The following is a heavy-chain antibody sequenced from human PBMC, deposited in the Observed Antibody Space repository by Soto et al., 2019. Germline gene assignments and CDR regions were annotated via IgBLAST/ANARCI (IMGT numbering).Heavy chain of an antibody. CDR2: IYPGDSDT. Sequence: GESLKICCTGSGYSFTSYWIGWVRQMPGKGLEWMGIIYPGDSDTRYSPSFQGQVTISADKSISTAYLQWSSLKASDTAMYYCAGGGVRGVITRTRDYYGMDVWGQGTTVTVSS. CDR3: AGGGVRGVITRTRDYYGMDV. D-gene: IGHD3-10*01. J-gene: IGHJ6*02. CDR1: GYSFTSYW. V-gene: IGHV5-51*01.